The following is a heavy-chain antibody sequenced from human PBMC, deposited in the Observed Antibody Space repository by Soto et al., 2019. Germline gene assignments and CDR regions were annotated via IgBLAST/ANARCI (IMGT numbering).Heavy chain of an antibody. Sequence: EVQILESGGGLVQPGGSLRLSCGASGFTFNNYALGWVRQAPGKGLEWVSTISGVGDTTYYADSVKGRFTSSRDNFKNPLSLHMNSLTAEDTAVYYCARLLKGSGTSARFDYWGQGTLVTVSS. J-gene: IGHJ4*02. V-gene: IGHV3-23*01. CDR1: GFTFNNYA. D-gene: IGHD2-2*01. CDR2: ISGVGDTT. CDR3: ARLLKGSGTSARFDY.